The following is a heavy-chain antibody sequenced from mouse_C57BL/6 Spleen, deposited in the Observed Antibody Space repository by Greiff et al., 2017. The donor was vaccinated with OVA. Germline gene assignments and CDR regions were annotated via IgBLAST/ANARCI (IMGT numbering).Heavy chain of an antibody. D-gene: IGHD1-1*01. CDR2: ISSGSSTI. CDR1: GFTFSDYG. V-gene: IGHV5-17*01. J-gene: IGHJ2*01. CDR3: AKSTVVSPRDY. Sequence: EVHLVESGGGLVKPGGSLKLSCAASGFTFSDYGMHWVRQAPEKGLEWVAYISSGSSTIYYADTVKGRFTISRDNAKNTLFLQMTSLRSEDTAMYYCAKSTVVSPRDYWGQGTTLTVSS.